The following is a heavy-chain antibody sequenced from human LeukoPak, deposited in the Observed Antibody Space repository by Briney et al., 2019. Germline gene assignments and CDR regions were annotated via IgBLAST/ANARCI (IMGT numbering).Heavy chain of an antibody. J-gene: IGHJ4*02. D-gene: IGHD5-24*01. V-gene: IGHV4-4*07. CDR1: EFTFSSYA. Sequence: GSLRLSCAASEFTFSSYAMSWIRQPAGKGLEWIGRIYTSGSTNYSPSLKSRVTMSVDTSKNQFSLKLSSVTAADTAVYYCARAQSWLGYVFDYWGQGTLITVSS. CDR2: IYTSGST. CDR3: ARAQSWLGYVFDY.